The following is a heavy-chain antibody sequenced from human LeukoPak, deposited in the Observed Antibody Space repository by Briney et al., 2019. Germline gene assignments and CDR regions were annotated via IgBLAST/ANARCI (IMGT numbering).Heavy chain of an antibody. CDR2: INTASIYI. V-gene: IGHV3-21*01. J-gene: IGHJ4*02. D-gene: IGHD6-13*01. CDR1: GFPFSSYS. CDR3: ARKVSSSSWQTTVAFDY. Sequence: PGGSLRLSCAASGFPFSSYSMNWVRQAPGKGLEWVASINTASIYITYADLVKGRFTIARDNAKSSLYLQMNSLRAEDTAVYYCARKVSSSSWQTTVAFDYWGQGTLVTVSS.